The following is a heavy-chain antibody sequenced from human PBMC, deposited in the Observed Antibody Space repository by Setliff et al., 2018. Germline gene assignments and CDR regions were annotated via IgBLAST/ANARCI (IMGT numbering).Heavy chain of an antibody. Sequence: ASVKVSCKSSDFTFTDYGITWVRQVPGQGLEWMGWINNYHFNTQYAQKFQGRVTVTTDTSTNTAYMELMSLRADDTAVYYCARINFYVSSVDYYAPELWGQGTTVTVSS. CDR1: DFTFTDYG. V-gene: IGHV1-18*01. D-gene: IGHD3-22*01. CDR3: ARINFYVSSVDYYAPEL. J-gene: IGHJ4*02. CDR2: INNYHFNT.